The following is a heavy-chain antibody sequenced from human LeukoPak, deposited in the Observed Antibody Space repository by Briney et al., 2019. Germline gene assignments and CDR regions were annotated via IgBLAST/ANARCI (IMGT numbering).Heavy chain of an antibody. V-gene: IGHV3-21*01. J-gene: IGHJ6*03. CDR1: GFTFDDYG. CDR3: AREVLDVDATMTNYYYYMDV. CDR2: ISTSDSYM. D-gene: IGHD5-18*01. Sequence: GGSLRLSCAASGFTFDDYGMSWVRQAPGKGLEWVSSISTSDSYMYYGDSVRGRFTISRDNTRNSVYLQMNSLRAEDTAVYYCAREVLDVDATMTNYYYYMDVWGKGTTVTVSS.